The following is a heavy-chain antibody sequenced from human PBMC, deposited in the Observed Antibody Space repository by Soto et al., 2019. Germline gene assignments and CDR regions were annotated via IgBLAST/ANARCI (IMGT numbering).Heavy chain of an antibody. CDR2: ISGSGGST. V-gene: IGHV3-23*01. D-gene: IGHD3-9*01. CDR3: AKIERYFDWPEYPWFDP. CDR1: GFTFSSYA. Sequence: GGSLRLSCAASGFTFSSYAMSSVRQAPGKGLEWVSAISGSGGSTYYADSVKGRFTISRDNSKNTLYLQMNSLRAEDTAVYYCAKIERYFDWPEYPWFDPWGQGTLVTVSS. J-gene: IGHJ5*02.